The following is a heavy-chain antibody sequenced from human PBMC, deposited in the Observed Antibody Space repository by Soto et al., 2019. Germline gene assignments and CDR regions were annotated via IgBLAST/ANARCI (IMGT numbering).Heavy chain of an antibody. CDR3: AAGDSSGYYGG. J-gene: IGHJ4*02. D-gene: IGHD3-22*01. CDR1: RFNFTSSA. V-gene: IGHV1-58*01. CDR2: INVGTGNT. Sequence: ASVKVSGKASRFNFTSSAVQWVRQARGQRLEWIGWINVGTGNTNYAQKIQERVTVTRNMSXSTAYLELRNLRAEDTAVYYCAAGDSSGYYGGWGQGTQVTVCS.